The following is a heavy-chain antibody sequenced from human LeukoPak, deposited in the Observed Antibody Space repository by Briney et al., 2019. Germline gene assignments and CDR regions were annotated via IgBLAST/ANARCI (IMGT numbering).Heavy chain of an antibody. CDR3: AREQGSSWHFDY. CDR1: GFTFSSYG. V-gene: IGHV3-30*03. CDR2: ISYDGSNK. D-gene: IGHD6-13*01. J-gene: IGHJ4*02. Sequence: SGGSLRLSCAASGFTFSSYGMHWVRQAPGKGLEWVAVISYDGSNKYYADSVKGRFTISRDNSKNTLYLQMNSLRAEDTAVYYCAREQGSSWHFDYWGQGTLVTVSS.